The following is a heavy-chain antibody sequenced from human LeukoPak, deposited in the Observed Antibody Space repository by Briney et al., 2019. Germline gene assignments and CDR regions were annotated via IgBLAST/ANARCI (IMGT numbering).Heavy chain of an antibody. CDR2: ISGSGGST. J-gene: IGHJ4*02. D-gene: IGHD3-10*01. CDR1: GFTFSSYA. CDR3: ARHDYYGSGSYYKEVGFDY. V-gene: IGHV3-23*01. Sequence: GGSLRLSCAASGFTFSSYAMSWVRQAPGKGLEGVSAISGSGGSTYYADSVKGRFTISRDNSKNTLYLQMNSLRAKDTAVYYCARHDYYGSGSYYKEVGFDYWGQGTLVTVSS.